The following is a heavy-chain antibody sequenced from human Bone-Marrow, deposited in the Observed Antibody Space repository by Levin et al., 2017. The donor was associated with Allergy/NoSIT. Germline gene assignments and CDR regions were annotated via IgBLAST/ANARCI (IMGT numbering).Heavy chain of an antibody. CDR1: GGSISSGDYS. Sequence: SCAVSGGSISSGDYSWNWIRQSPGKGLEWIGFVYETGSTDYNPSLKGRVTISIDRSRNQFSLKLTSVTAADPAVYYCARGESSTVAWFDPWGQGTLVTVSS. CDR2: VYETGST. CDR3: ARGESSTVAWFDP. D-gene: IGHD6-6*01. V-gene: IGHV4-30-2*06. J-gene: IGHJ5*02.